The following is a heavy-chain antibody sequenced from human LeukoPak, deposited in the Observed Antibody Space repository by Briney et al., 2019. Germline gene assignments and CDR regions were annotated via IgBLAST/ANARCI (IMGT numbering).Heavy chain of an antibody. D-gene: IGHD2-15*01. CDR2: ISGSGGST. J-gene: IGHJ5*02. CDR1: GFTFSSYA. V-gene: IGHV3-23*01. Sequence: PGGSLRLSCAASGFTFSSYAMSWVRQAPGKGLEWVSAISGSGGSTYYADSVKGRFTISRDNSKNTLYLQMNSLRAEDTAVYYCAKDLRGWAAPQDWFDPWGQGTLVTVSS. CDR3: AKDLRGWAAPQDWFDP.